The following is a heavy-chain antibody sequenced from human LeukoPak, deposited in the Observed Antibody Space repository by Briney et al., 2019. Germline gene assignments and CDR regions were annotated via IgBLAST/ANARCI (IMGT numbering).Heavy chain of an antibody. CDR2: IYYNGNT. D-gene: IGHD6-19*01. CDR3: ATALRAVADTCFDC. Sequence: PSETLSLTCTVSGGSISSSNYYWVWIRQPPGKGLEWIGNIYYNGNTFYNPSLKSRVTISVDTSKNQFSLKLSSVTAADTAVYYCATALRAVADTCFDCWGQGTLVTVSS. V-gene: IGHV4-39*07. CDR1: GGSISSSNYY. J-gene: IGHJ4*02.